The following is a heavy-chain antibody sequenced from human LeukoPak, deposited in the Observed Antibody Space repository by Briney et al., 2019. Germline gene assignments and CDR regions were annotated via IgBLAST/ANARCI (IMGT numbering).Heavy chain of an antibody. Sequence: GSLRLSCAASGLTFSSSWMAWVRQAPGKGLEWIGSIYYSGSTYYNPSLKSRVTISVDTSKNQFSLKLSSVTAADTAVYYCARQPWNYVDYWGQGTLVTVSS. J-gene: IGHJ4*02. CDR2: IYYSGST. D-gene: IGHD1-1*01. CDR3: ARQPWNYVDY. V-gene: IGHV4-39*01. CDR1: GLTFSSSW.